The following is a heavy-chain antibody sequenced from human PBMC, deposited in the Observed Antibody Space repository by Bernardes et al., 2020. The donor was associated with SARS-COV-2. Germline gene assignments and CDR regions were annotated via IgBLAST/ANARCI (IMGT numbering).Heavy chain of an antibody. CDR2: IDYSGIT. CDR3: ARADSREFDH. J-gene: IGHJ5*02. V-gene: IGHV4-34*01. CDR1: GGSVRGYY. Sequence: SETLSVTCAVYGGSVRGYYWSWIRQPPGKGLEWIGEIDYSGITNYNPSLKSRVTISLDTSKNQFSLKLGSVTAADTAVYYCARADSREFDHWGQGALVSVSS. D-gene: IGHD2-15*01.